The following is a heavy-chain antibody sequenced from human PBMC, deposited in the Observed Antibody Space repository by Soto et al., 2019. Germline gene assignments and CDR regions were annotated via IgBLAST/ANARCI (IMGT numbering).Heavy chain of an antibody. CDR1: GGSISSYY. CDR2: IYYSGST. D-gene: IGHD2-15*01. Sequence: SETLSLTCTVSGGSISSYYWSWIRQPPGKGLEWIGYIYYSGSTNYNPSLKSRVTISVDTSKNQFSLKLSSVTAADTAVYYCARSHAHDDTVVKGYYYYYYMDVWGKGTTVTVSS. J-gene: IGHJ6*03. CDR3: ARSHAHDDTVVKGYYYYYYMDV. V-gene: IGHV4-59*08.